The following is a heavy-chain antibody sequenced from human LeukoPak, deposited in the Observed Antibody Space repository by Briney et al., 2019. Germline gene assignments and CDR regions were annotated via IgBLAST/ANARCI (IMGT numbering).Heavy chain of an antibody. V-gene: IGHV3-64*02. CDR1: GFTFSSYA. D-gene: IGHD6-6*01. Sequence: GGSLRLPCAASGFTFSSYAMHWVRQAPGKGLEYVSAISSNGGSTYYADSVKGRFTISRDNSKNTLYLQMGSLRAEDMAVYYCARATGIAARYHYGMDVWGQGTTVTVSS. CDR2: ISSNGGST. CDR3: ARATGIAARYHYGMDV. J-gene: IGHJ6*02.